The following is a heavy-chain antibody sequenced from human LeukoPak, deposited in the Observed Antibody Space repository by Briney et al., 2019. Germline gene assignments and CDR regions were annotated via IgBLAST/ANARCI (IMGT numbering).Heavy chain of an antibody. V-gene: IGHV3-21*01. D-gene: IGHD6-13*01. CDR2: ISSSSSYI. CDR1: GFTFSSYS. J-gene: IGHJ3*02. Sequence: GGSLRLSCAASGFTFSSYSMNWDRQAPGKGLEWVSSISSSSSYIYYADSVKGRFTISRDNAKNSLYLQMNSLRAEDTAVYYCAREYKGQQQLVPVRAFDIWGQGTMVTVSS. CDR3: AREYKGQQQLVPVRAFDI.